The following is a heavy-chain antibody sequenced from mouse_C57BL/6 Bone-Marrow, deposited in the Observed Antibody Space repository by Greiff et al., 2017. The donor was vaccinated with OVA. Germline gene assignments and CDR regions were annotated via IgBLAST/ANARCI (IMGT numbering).Heavy chain of an antibody. J-gene: IGHJ2*01. CDR3: ARMESLYYYGSSLDY. V-gene: IGHV8-8*01. CDR1: GFSLSTFGMG. Sequence: QVTLKESGPGILQPSQTLSLTCSFSGFSLSTFGMGVGWIRQPSGKGLEWLAHIWWDDDKYYNPALKSRLTISKDTSKTQVFLKIANVDTADTATYYCARMESLYYYGSSLDYWGQGTTLTVSS. CDR2: IWWDDDK. D-gene: IGHD1-1*01.